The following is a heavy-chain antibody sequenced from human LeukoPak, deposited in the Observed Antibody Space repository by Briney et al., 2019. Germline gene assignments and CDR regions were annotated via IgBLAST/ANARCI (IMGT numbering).Heavy chain of an antibody. V-gene: IGHV4-4*07. Sequence: SETLSLTCTVSGGSISSYYWSWIRQPAGKGLEWIGRIYTSGSTNYNPSLKSRVTMSVDTSKNQFSLKLSSVTAADTAVYYCARVGSDYGDYYYYYYMDVWGKGTTVTISS. J-gene: IGHJ6*03. CDR2: IYTSGST. D-gene: IGHD4-17*01. CDR3: ARVGSDYGDYYYYYYMDV. CDR1: GGSISSYY.